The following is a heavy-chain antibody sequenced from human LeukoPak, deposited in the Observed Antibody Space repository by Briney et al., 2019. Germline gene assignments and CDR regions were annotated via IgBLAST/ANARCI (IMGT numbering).Heavy chain of an antibody. CDR2: IYYSGST. CDR3: AREGDPIYQQWLGLYYYYGMDV. D-gene: IGHD6-19*01. V-gene: IGHV4-59*12. Sequence: PSETLSLTCTVSGGSISSYSWSWIRQPPGKGLEWIGSIYYSGSTNYNPSLKSRVTMSVDTSKNQFSLRLSSVTAADTAVYYCAREGDPIYQQWLGLYYYYGMDVWGQGTTVTVSS. J-gene: IGHJ6*02. CDR1: GGSISSYS.